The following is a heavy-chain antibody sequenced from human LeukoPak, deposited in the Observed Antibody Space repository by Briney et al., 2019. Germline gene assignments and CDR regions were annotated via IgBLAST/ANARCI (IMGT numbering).Heavy chain of an antibody. V-gene: IGHV1-8*01. Sequence: ASVKVSCKACGYTFTTYDLNWVRPAAGQGLEWMGWMNPNSGNPSYPQKFQGSVTMTRNISITTAYMELSNLTSEDTAVYYCARRIRGAPTDYWGQGTLVTVSS. CDR2: MNPNSGNP. J-gene: IGHJ4*02. D-gene: IGHD3-10*01. CDR1: GYTFTTYD. CDR3: ARRIRGAPTDY.